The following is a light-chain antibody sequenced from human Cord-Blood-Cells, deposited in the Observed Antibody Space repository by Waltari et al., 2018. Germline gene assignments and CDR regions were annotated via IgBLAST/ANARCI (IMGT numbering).Light chain of an antibody. CDR3: QQYNNWPPT. CDR2: GAS. Sequence: TLSVSPGERATLSCRASQSVSSNLAWYQQKPGQAPRLLIYGASTRATGIPARFSGSGSGTEFTLTISSLQSEDFAVYYCQQYNNWPPTFGQGTKVEIK. CDR1: QSVSSN. V-gene: IGKV3-15*01. J-gene: IGKJ1*01.